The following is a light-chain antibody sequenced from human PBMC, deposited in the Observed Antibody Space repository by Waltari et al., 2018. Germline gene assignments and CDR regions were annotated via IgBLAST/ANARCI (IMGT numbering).Light chain of an antibody. CDR1: SSDVGGFNY. CDR2: EVS. J-gene: IGLJ2*01. V-gene: IGLV2-8*01. Sequence: QSALTQPPSASGSPGQSVTISCTATSSDVGGFNYVPWYQQHPGQAPKPMIYEVSKRPSGVPDRFSGSKSGNTASLTVSGLQAEDEGDYYCSSYAGTNNVVFGGGTKLTVL. CDR3: SSYAGTNNVV.